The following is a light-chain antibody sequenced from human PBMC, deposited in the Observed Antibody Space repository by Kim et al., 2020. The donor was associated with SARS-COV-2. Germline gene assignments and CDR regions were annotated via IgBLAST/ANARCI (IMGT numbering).Light chain of an antibody. V-gene: IGLV2-11*01. CDR1: SRDVGGYNY. CDR2: GVS. J-gene: IGLJ1*01. CDR3: CSYAGSYTQV. Sequence: RSITSACTGTSRDVGGYNYVSWYQHHPGKAPKLMIYGVSNRPSGVPDRFSGSKSGNTASLTISGLQAEDEADYYCCSYAGSYTQVFGTGTKVTVL.